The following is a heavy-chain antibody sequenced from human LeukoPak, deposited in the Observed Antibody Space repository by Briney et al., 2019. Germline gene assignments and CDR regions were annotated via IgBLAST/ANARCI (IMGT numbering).Heavy chain of an antibody. CDR2: INHSGST. CDR1: GGSFSGYY. D-gene: IGHD6-6*01. Sequence: SETLSLTCAVYGGSFSGYYWSWIRQPPGKGLEWIGEINHSGSTNHNPSLKSRVTISVDTSKNQFSLKLSSVTAADTAVYYCATRIAARPDGVGGFDYWGQGTLVTVSS. J-gene: IGHJ4*02. V-gene: IGHV4-34*01. CDR3: ATRIAARPDGVGGFDY.